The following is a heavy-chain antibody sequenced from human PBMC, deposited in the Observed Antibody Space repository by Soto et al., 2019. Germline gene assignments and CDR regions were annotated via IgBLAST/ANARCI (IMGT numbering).Heavy chain of an antibody. CDR1: GFTFSSYG. Sequence: GGSLRLSCAASGFTFSSYGMHWVRQAPGKGLEWVAMISYDGSNKTYAGSVKGRLPISRDNSKSTLYLQMNSLRSDDTALYYCAKEVPTNPLDYWGQGTLVTVSS. CDR3: AKEVPTNPLDY. D-gene: IGHD2-2*01. CDR2: ISYDGSNK. V-gene: IGHV3-30*18. J-gene: IGHJ4*02.